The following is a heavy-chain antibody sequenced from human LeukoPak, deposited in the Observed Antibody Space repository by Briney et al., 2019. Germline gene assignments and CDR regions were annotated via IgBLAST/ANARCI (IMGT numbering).Heavy chain of an antibody. D-gene: IGHD3-22*01. CDR2: INPNSGGT. Sequence: GASVKVSCKASGYTFTGYYMHWVRQAPGQGLEWMGWINPNSGGTNYAQKFQGRVTMTRDTSISTAYMELSRLRSDDTAVYYCARDSGYDSSGNNWFDPWGQGTLVTVSS. CDR3: ARDSGYDSSGNNWFDP. CDR1: GYTFTGYY. J-gene: IGHJ5*02. V-gene: IGHV1-2*02.